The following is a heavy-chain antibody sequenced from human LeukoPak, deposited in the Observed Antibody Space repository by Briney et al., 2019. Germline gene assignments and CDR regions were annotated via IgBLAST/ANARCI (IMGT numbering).Heavy chain of an antibody. CDR2: INHSGST. CDR3: ARQSGYSYGLHYDY. CDR1: GGSFSGYY. J-gene: IGHJ4*02. D-gene: IGHD5-18*01. V-gene: IGHV4-34*01. Sequence: ASETLSLTCAVYGGSFSGYYWSWIRQPPGKGLEWIGEINHSGSTNYNPSLKSRVTISVDTSKNQFSLKLSSVTAADTAVYYCARQSGYSYGLHYDYWGQGTLVTVSS.